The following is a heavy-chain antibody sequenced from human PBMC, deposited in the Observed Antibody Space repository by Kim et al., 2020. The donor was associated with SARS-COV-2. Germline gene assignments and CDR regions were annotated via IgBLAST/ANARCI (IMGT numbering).Heavy chain of an antibody. D-gene: IGHD6-19*01. Sequence: GGSLRLSCSASGFTFSSYAMHWVRQAPGKGLECVSGISNNGGSTYYADSVKDRFIISRDNSKNTLYLQMSPLRSEDTAVYYCVKERTNGWYDFDYWGQGTLVTVSS. CDR1: GFTFSSYA. CDR3: VKERTNGWYDFDY. V-gene: IGHV3-64D*06. J-gene: IGHJ4*02. CDR2: ISNNGGST.